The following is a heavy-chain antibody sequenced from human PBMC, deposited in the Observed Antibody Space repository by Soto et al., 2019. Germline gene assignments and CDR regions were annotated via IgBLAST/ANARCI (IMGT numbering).Heavy chain of an antibody. CDR1: GGSISSYY. Sequence: SETLSLTCTVSGGSISSYYWNWIRQPPGKGLEWIGYIYYSGSTNYNPSLKSRVTISVDTSKNQFSLKLSSVTAADTAVYYCASPTMVRSGVGAFAIWGPGTMVTVSS. CDR3: ASPTMVRSGVGAFAI. D-gene: IGHD3-10*01. V-gene: IGHV4-59*01. J-gene: IGHJ3*02. CDR2: IYYSGST.